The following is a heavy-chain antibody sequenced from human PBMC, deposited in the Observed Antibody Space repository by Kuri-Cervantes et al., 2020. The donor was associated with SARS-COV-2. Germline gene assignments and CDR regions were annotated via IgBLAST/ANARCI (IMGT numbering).Heavy chain of an antibody. CDR1: GYTFTSYG. V-gene: IGHV1-2*06. Sequence: ASVKVSCKASGYTFTSYGISWVRQAPGQGLEWTGRINPNSGGTNYAQKFQGRVTMTRDTSISTAYMELSRLRSDDTAVYYCARAGGISSGYYYRLDYWGQGTLVTVSS. CDR2: INPNSGGT. D-gene: IGHD3-22*01. CDR3: ARAGGISSGYYYRLDY. J-gene: IGHJ4*02.